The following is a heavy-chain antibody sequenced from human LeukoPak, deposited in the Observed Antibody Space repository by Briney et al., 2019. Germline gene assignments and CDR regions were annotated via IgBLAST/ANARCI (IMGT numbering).Heavy chain of an antibody. D-gene: IGHD6-13*01. Sequence: SVKVSCKASGGTFSSYAISWVRQAPGQGLEWMGGIIPIFGTANYAQKFQGRVTITTDESTSTAYMELSSLRSEDTAVYYCARVKVSSLVLSDYWGQGTLVTVSS. J-gene: IGHJ4*02. CDR1: GGTFSSYA. CDR2: IIPIFGTA. V-gene: IGHV1-69*05. CDR3: ARVKVSSLVLSDY.